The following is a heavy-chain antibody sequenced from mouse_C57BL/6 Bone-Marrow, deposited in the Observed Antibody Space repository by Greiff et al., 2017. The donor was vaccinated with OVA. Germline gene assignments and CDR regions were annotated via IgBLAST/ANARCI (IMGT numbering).Heavy chain of an antibody. V-gene: IGHV1-82*01. CDR2: LYPGAGDT. D-gene: IGHD2-2*01. CDR1: GYAFSSSW. CDR3: ARGLRRSLYWYFDV. Sequence: QVQLKQSRPELVKPGASVKISCKASGYAFSSSWMNWVKQRPGKGLEWIGRLYPGAGDTNYNGKFKGKATLTADKSSSTAYMQLSSLTSEDSAVYFCARGLRRSLYWYFDVGGTGTTVTVSS. J-gene: IGHJ1*03.